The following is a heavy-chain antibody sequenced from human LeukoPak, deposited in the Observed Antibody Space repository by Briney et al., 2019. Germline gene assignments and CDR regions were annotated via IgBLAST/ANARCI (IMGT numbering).Heavy chain of an antibody. Sequence: GGSLRLSCAASGFTFSSYSMNWVRQAPGKGLEWVSSISSSSTSIYYADSVKGRFTISRDNAKNSLYLQMNSLTSEDTAVYYCARGLGSTWYNYWGQGTLVTVSS. CDR3: ARGLGSTWYNY. D-gene: IGHD6-13*01. J-gene: IGHJ4*02. V-gene: IGHV3-21*04. CDR2: ISSSSTSI. CDR1: GFTFSSYS.